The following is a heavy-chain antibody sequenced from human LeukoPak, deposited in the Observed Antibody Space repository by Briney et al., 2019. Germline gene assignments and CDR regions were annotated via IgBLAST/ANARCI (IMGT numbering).Heavy chain of an antibody. D-gene: IGHD3-16*01. Sequence: SETLSLTCAVYGGSFSGYYWSWIRQPPGKGLEWIGEINHSGSTNYNPSLKSRVTISVDTSKNQFSLKLSSVTAADTAVYYCGRSAGFVHFDHWGQGTLVTVTS. CDR2: INHSGST. CDR1: GGSFSGYY. V-gene: IGHV4-34*01. CDR3: GRSAGFVHFDH. J-gene: IGHJ4*02.